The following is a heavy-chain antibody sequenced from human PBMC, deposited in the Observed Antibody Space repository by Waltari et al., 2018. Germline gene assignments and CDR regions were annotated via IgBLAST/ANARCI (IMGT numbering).Heavy chain of an antibody. D-gene: IGHD6-19*01. CDR3: ARHLDDRSGSDY. Sequence: EVQLVQSGAEVREPGESLKISCQASGYMFTTYWVDWVRPVPGKGLEWIGMVYPRDSTTKYSPSFDGQVAISADESTTTAYLQWSSLTASDTAIYFCARHLDDRSGSDYWGQGTLVTVS. J-gene: IGHJ4*02. CDR2: VYPRDSTT. V-gene: IGHV5-51*01. CDR1: GYMFTTYW.